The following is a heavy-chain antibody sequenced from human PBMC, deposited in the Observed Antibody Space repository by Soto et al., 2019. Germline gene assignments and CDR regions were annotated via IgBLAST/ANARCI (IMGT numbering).Heavy chain of an antibody. CDR3: AKRSGYQEAAYLDY. D-gene: IGHD5-12*01. Sequence: PGGSLRLSCAASGFTVSSNYMSWVRQAPGKGLEWVSIIYSSGSTYYADSVNGRFTFSRDNSKNTLYLQMNSLRAEDTAVYYCAKRSGYQEAAYLDYWGQGTLVTVSS. CDR1: GFTVSSNY. J-gene: IGHJ4*02. CDR2: IYSSGST. V-gene: IGHV3-66*04.